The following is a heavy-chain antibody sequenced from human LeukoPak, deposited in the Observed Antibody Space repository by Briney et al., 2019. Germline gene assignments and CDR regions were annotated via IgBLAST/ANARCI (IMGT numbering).Heavy chain of an antibody. Sequence: SGGSLRLSCAAYEFSFSDFWMGWVRQAPGKGLEWVANINQGGSETYYVDSVKGRFTISRDNAKKSLFLQMNSLRAEDTAVYYCTKGRSNHYWGQGTLVTVST. CDR3: TKGRSNHY. V-gene: IGHV3-7*01. D-gene: IGHD4-11*01. CDR2: INQGGSET. J-gene: IGHJ4*02. CDR1: EFSFSDFW.